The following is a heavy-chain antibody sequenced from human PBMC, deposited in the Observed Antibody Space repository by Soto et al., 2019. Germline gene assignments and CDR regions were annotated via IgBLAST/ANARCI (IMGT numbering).Heavy chain of an antibody. J-gene: IGHJ4*02. D-gene: IGHD3-3*01. CDR1: GYTFTSYD. V-gene: IGHV1-8*01. CDR2: MNPNSGNT. Sequence: ASVKVSCKASGYTFTSYDINWVRQATGQGLEWMGWMNPNSGNTGYAQKFQGRVTMTRYTSISTAYMELSSLRSEDTAVYYCARAGNYDFWSGYSYFDYWGQGTLVTVSS. CDR3: ARAGNYDFWSGYSYFDY.